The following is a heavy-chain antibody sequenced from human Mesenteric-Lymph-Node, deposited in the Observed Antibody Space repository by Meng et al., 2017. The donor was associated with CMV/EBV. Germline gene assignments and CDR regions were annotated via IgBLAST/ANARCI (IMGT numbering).Heavy chain of an antibody. J-gene: IGHJ5*02. CDR1: GYAFTSHD. CDR2: MNPSTGDT. V-gene: IGHV1-8*01. CDR3: ARLGDWLDP. Sequence: EVSCKTSGYAFTSHDINWVRQATGQGLEWMGWMNPSTGDTGYAQKFQGRVTLTSDTAISTVYMELSSLRSEDTAVYYCARLGDWLDPWGQGTLVTVSS.